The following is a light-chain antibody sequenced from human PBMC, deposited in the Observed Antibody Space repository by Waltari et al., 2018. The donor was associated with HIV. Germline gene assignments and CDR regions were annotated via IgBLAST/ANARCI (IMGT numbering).Light chain of an antibody. V-gene: IGLV1-47*01. Sequence: QSVLTQPSSASGTPGQRVTMSCSGTSGNIGSNSVDWYQQFPGTAPKPIIFRSAERPSGVPDRFSGSKSGIAATLSISGLRAEDEGIYYCATWDDLLSGRVFGGGTKLSVL. CDR1: SGNIGSNS. CDR3: ATWDDLLSGRV. CDR2: RSA. J-gene: IGLJ3*02.